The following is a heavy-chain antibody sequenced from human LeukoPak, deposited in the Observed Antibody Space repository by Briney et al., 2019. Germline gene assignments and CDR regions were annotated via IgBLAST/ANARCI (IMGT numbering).Heavy chain of an antibody. V-gene: IGHV1-69*01. CDR1: GGTFSSYA. J-gene: IGHJ5*02. Sequence: SVKVSCKASGGTFSSYAISWVRQAPGQGLEWMGGIIPIFGTANYAQKFQGRVTITADESTSTAYMELSSLRSEDTAVYYCATSTGDVYNWSDPWGQGTLVTVSS. CDR2: IIPIFGTA. D-gene: IGHD7-27*01. CDR3: ATSTGDVYNWSDP.